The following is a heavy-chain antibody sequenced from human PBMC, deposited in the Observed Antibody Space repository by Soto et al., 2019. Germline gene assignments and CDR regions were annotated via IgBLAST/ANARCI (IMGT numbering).Heavy chain of an antibody. J-gene: IGHJ3*02. CDR3: AKHDYGDYKAYDI. Sequence: GGSLRLSCSASVFTCNIYAMTWFRQAPGKGLDWVSSIGLGGGDTYYADSVKGRFTISRDNSKSTLYLQMTSLRAEDTAVYYCAKHDYGDYKAYDIWGQGTMVTVSS. CDR1: VFTCNIYA. V-gene: IGHV3-23*01. CDR2: IGLGGGDT. D-gene: IGHD4-17*01.